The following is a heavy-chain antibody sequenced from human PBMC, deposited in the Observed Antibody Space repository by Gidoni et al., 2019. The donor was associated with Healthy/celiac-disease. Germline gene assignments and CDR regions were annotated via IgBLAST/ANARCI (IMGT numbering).Heavy chain of an antibody. Sequence: EVQLVESGGGLVQPGGSLRLSCAASGFTFSSYDMHWVRQATGKGLEWVSAIGTAGDTYYPGSVKGRFTISRENAKNSLYLQMNSLRAGDTAVYYCARGRISWTGRYMDVWGKGTTVTVSS. CDR1: GFTFSSYD. CDR2: IGTAGDT. V-gene: IGHV3-13*01. D-gene: IGHD2-2*01. J-gene: IGHJ6*03. CDR3: ARGRISWTGRYMDV.